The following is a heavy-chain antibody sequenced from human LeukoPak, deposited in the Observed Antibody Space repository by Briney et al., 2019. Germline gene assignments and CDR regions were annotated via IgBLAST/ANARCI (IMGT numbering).Heavy chain of an antibody. Sequence: GRSLRLSCVVSGFSFHDFAMHWVRQAPGKGLEWVSGISWNSASIGYADSVKGRFTISRDNAKKSLYLQMNSLRTEDTAFYYCARGPLATWAAIDSWGQGTLVTVSS. D-gene: IGHD5-12*01. CDR3: ARGPLATWAAIDS. J-gene: IGHJ4*02. CDR1: GFSFHDFA. V-gene: IGHV3-9*01. CDR2: ISWNSASI.